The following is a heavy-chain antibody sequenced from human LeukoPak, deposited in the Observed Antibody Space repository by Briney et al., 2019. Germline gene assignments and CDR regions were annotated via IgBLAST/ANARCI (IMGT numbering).Heavy chain of an antibody. V-gene: IGHV3-23*01. D-gene: IGHD6-19*01. Sequence: GGSLRLSCVASGFSFNTNAMTWVRQAPGKGLEWVSTLSGRGDSTFYAGSVKGRFTISRDKSENTLHLQMNSLRAEDTAIYYCAKDQTVAGTYDSWGRGTLVIVSS. J-gene: IGHJ4*02. CDR1: GFSFNTNA. CDR2: LSGRGDST. CDR3: AKDQTVAGTYDS.